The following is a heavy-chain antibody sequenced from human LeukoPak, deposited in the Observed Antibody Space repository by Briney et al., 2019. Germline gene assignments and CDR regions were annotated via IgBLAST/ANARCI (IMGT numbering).Heavy chain of an antibody. V-gene: IGHV3-7*01. CDR1: GFTFSSYW. J-gene: IGHJ4*02. CDR2: IKQDGSEK. D-gene: IGHD2-15*01. CDR3: ARVADCSGGSCYSGVVYFDY. Sequence: GDSLRLSCAASGFTFSSYWMSWVRQAPGKGLEWVANIKQDGSEKYYVDSVKGRFTISRDNAKNSLYLQMNSLRAEDTAVYYCARVADCSGGSCYSGVVYFDYWGQGTLVTVSS.